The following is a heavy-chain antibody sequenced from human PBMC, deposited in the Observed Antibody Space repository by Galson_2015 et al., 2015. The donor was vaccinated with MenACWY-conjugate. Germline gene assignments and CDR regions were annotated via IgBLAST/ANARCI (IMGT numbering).Heavy chain of an antibody. D-gene: IGHD5-18*01. Sequence: SLRLSCAASGFTFSTYGMTWVRQGPGKGLEWVSAISGSTTGTFYADSVKGRFTISRDNSRNTVYLQMNNLRVEDTAIYYCAKGLRATGYNFDYWGQGTLVTVSS. J-gene: IGHJ4*02. CDR2: ISGSTTGT. V-gene: IGHV3-23*01. CDR1: GFTFSTYG. CDR3: AKGLRATGYNFDY.